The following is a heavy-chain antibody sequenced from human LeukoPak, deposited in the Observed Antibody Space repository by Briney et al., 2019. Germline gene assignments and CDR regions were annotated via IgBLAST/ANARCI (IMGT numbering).Heavy chain of an antibody. J-gene: IGHJ4*02. CDR1: GGSFSGYY. CDR2: INHSGST. CDR3: ARDSHIAAGQGPYYFDY. Sequence: PSETLSLTCAVYGGSFSGYYWSWIRQPPGKGLEWIGEINHSGSTNYNPSLKSRVTISVDKSKNQFSLKLSSVTAADTAVYYCARDSHIAAGQGPYYFDYWGQGTLVTVSS. V-gene: IGHV4-34*01. D-gene: IGHD6-13*01.